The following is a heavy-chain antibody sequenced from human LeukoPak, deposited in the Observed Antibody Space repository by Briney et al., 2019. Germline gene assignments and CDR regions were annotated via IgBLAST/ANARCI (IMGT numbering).Heavy chain of an antibody. CDR1: GYTFTTYG. D-gene: IGHD1-26*01. J-gene: IGHJ4*02. Sequence: GASVKVSCKASGYTFTTYGINWVRQAPGQGLEWMGWISTYDGSTNYAQKLRDRVTMMRDTSTSTAYVELRSPRSDDTAVYYCARDQPRRGPGNHDYWGQGTLVTVSS. CDR2: ISTYDGST. CDR3: ARDQPRRGPGNHDY. V-gene: IGHV1-18*01.